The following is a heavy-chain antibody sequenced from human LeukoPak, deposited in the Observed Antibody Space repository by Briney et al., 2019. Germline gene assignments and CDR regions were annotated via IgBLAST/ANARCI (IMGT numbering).Heavy chain of an antibody. CDR1: GGSISSYY. D-gene: IGHD3-9*01. V-gene: IGHV4-59*12. CDR2: IYYSGST. Sequence: SETLSLTCTVSGGSISSYYWSWIRQPPGKGLEWIGYIYYSGSTYYNPSLKSRVTISVDTSKNQFSLKLSSVTAADTAVYYCARVPHYDILTGSWFDPWGQGTLVTVSS. CDR3: ARVPHYDILTGSWFDP. J-gene: IGHJ5*02.